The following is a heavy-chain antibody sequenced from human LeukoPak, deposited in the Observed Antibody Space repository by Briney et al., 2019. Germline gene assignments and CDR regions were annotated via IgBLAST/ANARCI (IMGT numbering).Heavy chain of an antibody. CDR3: ARGGAVAGYFDY. V-gene: IGHV4-59*01. CDR1: GGSISSYY. D-gene: IGHD6-19*01. Sequence: SETLSLTCTVSGGSISSYYWSWIRQPPGKGLEWIGYIYYSGSTNYNPSLKSRVTISVDTSKNQFSLKLSSVTAADTAVYYCARGGAVAGYFDYWGLGTLVTVSS. CDR2: IYYSGST. J-gene: IGHJ4*02.